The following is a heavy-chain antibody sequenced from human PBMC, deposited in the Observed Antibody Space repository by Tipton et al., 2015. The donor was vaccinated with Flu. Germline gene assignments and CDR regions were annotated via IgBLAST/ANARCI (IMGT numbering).Heavy chain of an antibody. D-gene: IGHD7-27*01. Sequence: SLRLSCAASGFTFSSYEKNWVRQAPGKGLEWVTYISSSGNTISYADSVRVRFTISRDNTKKSLSLQLNSLRAEDTAIYYCATLTGDDYWGQGILVTVSS. CDR2: ISSSGNTI. J-gene: IGHJ4*02. CDR1: GFTFSSYE. CDR3: ATLTGDDY. V-gene: IGHV3-48*03.